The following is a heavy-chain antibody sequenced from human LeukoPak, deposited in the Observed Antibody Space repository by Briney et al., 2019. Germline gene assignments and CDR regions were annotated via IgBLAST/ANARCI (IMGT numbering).Heavy chain of an antibody. CDR1: GFTFSDYY. Sequence: GGSLRLSCAASGFTFSDYYMSWIRQAPGKGRGWVSYISSSSSYTNYADSVKGRFTISRDNAKNSLYLQMNSLRAEDTAVYYCARPTMVPRLYYFDYWGQGNLVTVSS. J-gene: IGHJ4*02. V-gene: IGHV3-11*06. CDR2: ISSSSSYT. D-gene: IGHD3-10*01. CDR3: ARPTMVPRLYYFDY.